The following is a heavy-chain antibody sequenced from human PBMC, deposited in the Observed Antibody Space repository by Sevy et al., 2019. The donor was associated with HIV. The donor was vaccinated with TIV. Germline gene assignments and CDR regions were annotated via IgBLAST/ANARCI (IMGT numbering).Heavy chain of an antibody. V-gene: IGHV3-7*01. CDR3: VRAIGAAGSY. Sequence: GGSLRLSCEASGFTFSSYWMSCVRQAPGKGLEWVANIKEDGSVKYYVESVKGRFTISRDNAKNSVYLQMNSLRAEDAALYYCVRAIGAAGSYWGLGTLVTVSS. D-gene: IGHD6-13*01. J-gene: IGHJ4*02. CDR2: IKEDGSVK. CDR1: GFTFSSYW.